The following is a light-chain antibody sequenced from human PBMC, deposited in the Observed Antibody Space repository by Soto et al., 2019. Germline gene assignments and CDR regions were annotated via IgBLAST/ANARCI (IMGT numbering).Light chain of an antibody. V-gene: IGLV3-25*02. CDR3: QSADSSGDVV. CDR2: KDT. J-gene: IGLJ2*01. CDR1: ALPKQY. Sequence: SYELTQPPSVSVSPGQTARITCSGDALPKQYAYWYQQKSGQAPVVVIYKDTERPSGIPERFSGSSSGTTVTLTISGVQAEDDAHYHCQSADSSGDVVFGGGTKLTVL.